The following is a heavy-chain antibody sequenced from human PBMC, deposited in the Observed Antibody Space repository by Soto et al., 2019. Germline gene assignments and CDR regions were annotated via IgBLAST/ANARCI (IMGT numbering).Heavy chain of an antibody. CDR2: ISAYNGNT. CDR3: ARSLWKQLDPDDAFDI. J-gene: IGHJ3*02. Sequence: QVQLVQSGAEVKKPGASVKVSCKASGYTFTSYGISWVRQAPGQGIEWMGGISAYNGNTNYAQKLQGRVTMTTDPSTSTAYMELRSLRSDDTAVYYCARSLWKQLDPDDAFDICGQGTMVTVSS. D-gene: IGHD6-13*01. CDR1: GYTFTSYG. V-gene: IGHV1-18*01.